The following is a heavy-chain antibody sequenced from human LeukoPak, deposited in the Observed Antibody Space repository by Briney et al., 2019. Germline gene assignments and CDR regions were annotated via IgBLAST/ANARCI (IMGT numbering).Heavy chain of an antibody. CDR2: IIPIFGTA. J-gene: IGHJ4*02. Sequence: ASVKVSCKASGGTFSSYAISWVRQAPGQGLEWMGRIIPIFGTANYAQKFQGRVTITTDESTSTAYMELSSLRSEDTAVYYCASDDILTGYFSYWGQGTLVTVSS. CDR3: ASDDILTGYFSY. CDR1: GGTFSSYA. D-gene: IGHD3-9*01. V-gene: IGHV1-69*05.